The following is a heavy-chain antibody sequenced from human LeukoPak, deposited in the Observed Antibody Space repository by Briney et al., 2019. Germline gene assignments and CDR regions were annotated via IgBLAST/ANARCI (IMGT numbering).Heavy chain of an antibody. CDR1: GYTFTSYD. Sequence: GASVKVSCKASGYTFTSYDINWVRQAPGEGLEWMGIINPTGGSTSYAQKFQGRVTMTRDTSTTTVYMELSSLRSEDTAVYYCARDHYHKVHSVMVTAPDYWGQGTLVIVSS. CDR2: INPTGGST. V-gene: IGHV1-46*01. D-gene: IGHD2-21*02. J-gene: IGHJ4*02. CDR3: ARDHYHKVHSVMVTAPDY.